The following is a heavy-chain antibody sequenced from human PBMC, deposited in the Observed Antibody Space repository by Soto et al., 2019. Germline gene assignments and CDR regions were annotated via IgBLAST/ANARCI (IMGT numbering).Heavy chain of an antibody. V-gene: IGHV3-23*01. CDR2: ISGSGGST. Sequence: GVSLRLSSPPSAFTYSDYALTWVPQAPGKGLEWVSAISGSGGSTNYADSVKGRFTISRDNSKSTLFLQMNSLRAEDTAVYYCAKDFLRDWGPDYYYGMDVWGQGT. CDR1: AFTYSDYA. J-gene: IGHJ6*02. CDR3: AKDFLRDWGPDYYYGMDV. D-gene: IGHD7-27*01.